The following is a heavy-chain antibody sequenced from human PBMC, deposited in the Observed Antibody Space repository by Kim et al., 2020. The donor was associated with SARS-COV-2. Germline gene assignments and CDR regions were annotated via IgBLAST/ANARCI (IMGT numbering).Heavy chain of an antibody. CDR2: GTT. CDR3: TTDGGGRDY. J-gene: IGHJ4*02. V-gene: IGHV3-15*01. D-gene: IGHD2-15*01. Sequence: GTTDYAAPVKGRFTISRDDSKNTLYLQMNSLKTEDTAVYYCTTDGGGRDYWGQGTLVTVSS.